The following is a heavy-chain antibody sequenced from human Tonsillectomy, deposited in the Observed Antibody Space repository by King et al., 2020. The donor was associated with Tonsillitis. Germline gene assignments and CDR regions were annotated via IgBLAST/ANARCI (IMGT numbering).Heavy chain of an antibody. D-gene: IGHD3-9*01. Sequence: VQLVESGGGLVQPGGSLRLSCAAFGFTYWSYSMNLVRQGPGNGLGWVSNIGSFSSTIYYADSVKGRFTISRDNAKNSLYLQMNSLRAEDTAVYYCARERIFYIWGQGTMVTVSS. J-gene: IGHJ3*02. CDR1: GFTYWSYS. CDR2: IGSFSSTI. CDR3: ARERIFYI. V-gene: IGHV3-48*01.